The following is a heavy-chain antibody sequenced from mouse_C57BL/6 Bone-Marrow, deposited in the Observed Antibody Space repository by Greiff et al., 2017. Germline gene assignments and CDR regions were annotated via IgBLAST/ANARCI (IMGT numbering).Heavy chain of an antibody. Sequence: VQLKQSGAELVRPGASVKLSCKASGYTFTDYYINWVKQRPGQGLEWIASIYPGSGNTYYNEKFKGKATLTAEKSSSTAYMQLSSLTSEDSAVYFCARDSDGYYDYWGQGTTLTVSS. CDR1: GYTFTDYY. V-gene: IGHV1-76*01. CDR3: ARDSDGYYDY. CDR2: IYPGSGNT. D-gene: IGHD2-3*01. J-gene: IGHJ2*01.